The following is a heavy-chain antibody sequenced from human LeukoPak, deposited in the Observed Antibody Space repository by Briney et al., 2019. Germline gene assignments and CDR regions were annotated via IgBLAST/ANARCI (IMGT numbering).Heavy chain of an antibody. V-gene: IGHV4-61*02. CDR1: GASINSDNYY. D-gene: IGHD3-16*01. CDR2: IYTSGTT. CDR3: ASMIYGSYFDY. J-gene: IGHJ4*02. Sequence: SGPTLVNPSQTLSLTCTVSGASINSDNYYWSWIRQPAGKGLQWIGRIYTSGTTNYNPSLKSRVAISIDTSTNQFSLKLSSVTAADTAVYYCASMIYGSYFDYWGQGTLVTVSS.